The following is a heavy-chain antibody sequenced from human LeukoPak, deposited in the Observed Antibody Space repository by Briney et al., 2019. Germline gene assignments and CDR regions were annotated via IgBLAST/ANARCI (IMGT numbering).Heavy chain of an antibody. V-gene: IGHV4-4*07. D-gene: IGHD3-22*01. CDR3: ARGREDYYDSSGFDY. Sequence: SETLSLTCTVSGGSISSYYWSWIRQLAGKGLEWIGRIYTSGSTNYNPSLKSRVTISVDTSKNQFSLKLSSVTAADTAVYYCARGREDYYDSSGFDYWGQGTLVTVSS. CDR1: GGSISSYY. CDR2: IYTSGST. J-gene: IGHJ4*02.